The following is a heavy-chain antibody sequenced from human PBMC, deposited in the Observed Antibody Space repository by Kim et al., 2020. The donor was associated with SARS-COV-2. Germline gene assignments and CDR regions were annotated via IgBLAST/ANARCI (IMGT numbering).Heavy chain of an antibody. J-gene: IGHJ5*02. V-gene: IGHV3-74*01. Sequence: MGRFTISEDNAKNTLYLQMNSLRAENTAVYYCARGCTQGGCEPAGFDPWGQGALVTVSS. D-gene: IGHD2-8*01. CDR3: ARGCTQGGCEPAGFDP.